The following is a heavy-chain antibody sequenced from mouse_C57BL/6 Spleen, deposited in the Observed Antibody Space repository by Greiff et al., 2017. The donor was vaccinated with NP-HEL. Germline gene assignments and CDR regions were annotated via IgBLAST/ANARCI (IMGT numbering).Heavy chain of an antibody. CDR2: ISSGSTTI. CDR3: ARNYYFDY. V-gene: IGHV5-17*01. Sequence: DVHLVESGGGLVKPGGSLKLSCAASGFTFSDYGMHWVRQAPEKGLDWVAYISSGSTTIYYADTVKGRFTISRDNAKNTLFLQMTSLRSEDTAMYYCARNYYFDYWGQGTTLTVSS. J-gene: IGHJ2*01. CDR1: GFTFSDYG.